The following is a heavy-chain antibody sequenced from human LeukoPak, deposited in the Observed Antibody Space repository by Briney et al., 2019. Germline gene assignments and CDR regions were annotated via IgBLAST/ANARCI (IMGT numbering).Heavy chain of an antibody. CDR2: IYYSGST. D-gene: IGHD6-13*01. Sequence: SETLSLTCTVSGGSISTYYWSWIRQPPGKGLEWIGYIYYSGSTNYNPSLKSRVTISVDTSKNQFFLKLSSVTAADTAVYYCARHSSSSWHDAFDIWGQGTMVTVSS. J-gene: IGHJ3*02. CDR1: GGSISTYY. CDR3: ARHSSSSWHDAFDI. V-gene: IGHV4-59*08.